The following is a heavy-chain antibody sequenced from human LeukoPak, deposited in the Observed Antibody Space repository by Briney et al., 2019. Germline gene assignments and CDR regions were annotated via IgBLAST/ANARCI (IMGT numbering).Heavy chain of an antibody. CDR3: AKGSAAGRPYYFDY. J-gene: IGHJ4*02. Sequence: PGGSLRLSGAASGFTFSSYAMSWVRQAPGKGLEWVSAISGSGGSTYYADSVKGRFTISKDSSKTILYLQMNSLRAEDAAVYFCAKGSAAGRPYYFDYWGQGTLVTVSS. D-gene: IGHD6-25*01. CDR1: GFTFSSYA. CDR2: ISGSGGST. V-gene: IGHV3-23*01.